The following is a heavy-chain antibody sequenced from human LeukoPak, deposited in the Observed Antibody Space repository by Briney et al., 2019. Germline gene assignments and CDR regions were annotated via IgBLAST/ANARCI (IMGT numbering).Heavy chain of an antibody. Sequence: ASVKVSCKASGYTFTGYYMHWVRQAPGQGLEWMGRINPNSGGTNYAQKFQGRVTMTGDTSISTAYMELSRLRSDDTAVYYCARDSGEVNGNFDYWGQGTLVTVSS. CDR3: ARDSGEVNGNFDY. CDR1: GYTFTGYY. J-gene: IGHJ4*02. CDR2: INPNSGGT. D-gene: IGHD3-10*01. V-gene: IGHV1-2*06.